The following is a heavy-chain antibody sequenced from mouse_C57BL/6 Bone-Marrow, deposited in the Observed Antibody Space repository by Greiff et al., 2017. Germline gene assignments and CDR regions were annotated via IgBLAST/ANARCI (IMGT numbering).Heavy chain of an antibody. CDR1: GFNIKDDY. J-gene: IGHJ3*01. CDR3: TTHYGSRAY. CDR2: IDPENGDT. Sequence: DVKLQESGAELVRPGASVTLSCTASGFNIKDDYMHWVKQRPEQGLEWIGWIDPENGDTEYASKFQGKATITADTSSNTAYLQLSSLTSEDTAVYYCTTHYGSRAYWGQGTLVTVAA. V-gene: IGHV14-4*01. D-gene: IGHD1-1*01.